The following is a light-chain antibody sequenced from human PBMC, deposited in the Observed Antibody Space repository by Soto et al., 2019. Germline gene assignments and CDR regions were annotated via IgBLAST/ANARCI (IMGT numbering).Light chain of an antibody. CDR3: CSYAGSYTYV. CDR2: DVS. CDR1: SSDVGGYNY. Sequence: QCALTRPRSVSGAPGQAVTISCTGTSSDVGGYNYVSWYQQHPGKAPKLMIYDVSKRPSGVPDRFSGSKSGNTAPLTISGLQAEDEADYYCCSYAGSYTYVFGTGTKVTVL. V-gene: IGLV2-11*01. J-gene: IGLJ1*01.